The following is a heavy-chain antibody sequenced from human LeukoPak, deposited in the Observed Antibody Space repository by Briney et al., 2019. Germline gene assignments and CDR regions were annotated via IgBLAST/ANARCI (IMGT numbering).Heavy chain of an antibody. CDR2: IIPILGIA. Sequence: GSSVKVSCKASGGTFSSYAISWVRQAPGQGLEWMGRIIPILGIANYAQKFQGRVTITADKSTSTAYMELSSLRSEDTAVYYCARGYYDSSGYYPLDYWGQGTLVTVSS. CDR3: ARGYYDSSGYYPLDY. V-gene: IGHV1-69*04. J-gene: IGHJ4*02. D-gene: IGHD3-22*01. CDR1: GGTFSSYA.